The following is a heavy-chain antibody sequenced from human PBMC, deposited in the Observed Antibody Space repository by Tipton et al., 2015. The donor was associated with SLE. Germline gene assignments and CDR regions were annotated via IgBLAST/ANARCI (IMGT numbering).Heavy chain of an antibody. Sequence: TLSLTCSVSGGSIGSSSFYWAWIRQPPGKGLEWLGSIYYGGNTYYNPSLKTRVTLSVGTSKNQFSLEVTSVTAADTAVYYCARAPGLERSYYYYYYMDVWAKGTTVTVSS. CDR2: IYYGGNT. CDR3: ARAPGLERSYYYYYYMDV. J-gene: IGHJ6*03. CDR1: GGSIGSSSFY. D-gene: IGHD1-1*01. V-gene: IGHV4-39*07.